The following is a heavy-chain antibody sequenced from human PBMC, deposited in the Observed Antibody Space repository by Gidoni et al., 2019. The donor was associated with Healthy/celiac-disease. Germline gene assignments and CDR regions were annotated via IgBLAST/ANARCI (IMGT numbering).Heavy chain of an antibody. CDR1: GFTFSSYS. J-gene: IGHJ3*02. D-gene: IGHD3-3*01. CDR3: ARDSVITIFGVVIIPNAFDI. CDR2: ISSSSSYI. Sequence: EVQLVESGGGLVKPGGSLSLSCAASGFTFSSYSMNWVRQAPGKGLEWVSSISSSSSYIYYADSVKGRFTISRDNAKNSLYLQMNSLRAEDTAVYYCARDSVITIFGVVIIPNAFDIWGQGTMVTVSS. V-gene: IGHV3-21*01.